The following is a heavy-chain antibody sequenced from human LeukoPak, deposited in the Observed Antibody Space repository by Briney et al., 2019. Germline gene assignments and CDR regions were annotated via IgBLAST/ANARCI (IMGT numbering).Heavy chain of an antibody. CDR1: GDSVSSNSAS. V-gene: IGHV6-1*01. J-gene: IGHJ4*02. CDR2: TYHSSQVNN. D-gene: IGHD5-12*01. CDR3: ARRRYSGYEGYFDY. Sequence: SQTLSLTCAISGDSVSSNSASCNWFRHSPSRGLELLGRTYHSSQVNNDYSVYMKSRIAINPDTTKNLLSLQLSSVTSEETAVYYCARRRYSGYEGYFDYWGQGTPVTVST.